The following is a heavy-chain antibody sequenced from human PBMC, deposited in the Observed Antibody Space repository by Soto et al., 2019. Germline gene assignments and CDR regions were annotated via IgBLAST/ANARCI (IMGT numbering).Heavy chain of an antibody. CDR2: ISGSGVST. V-gene: IGHV3-23*01. CDR1: GFTFSSYA. J-gene: IGHJ4*02. D-gene: IGHD4-17*01. Sequence: GGSLRLSCAASGFTFSSYAMSWIRQAPGKGLEWVSAISGSGVSTYYADSVKGRFTISRDNSKNTLYLQMNSLRAVDTAVYYCAIEPFDYGDGIFDYWGQGTLVTVSS. CDR3: AIEPFDYGDGIFDY.